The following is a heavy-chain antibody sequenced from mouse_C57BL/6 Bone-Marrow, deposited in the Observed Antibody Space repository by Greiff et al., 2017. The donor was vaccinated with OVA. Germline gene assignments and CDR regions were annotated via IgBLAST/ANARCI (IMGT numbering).Heavy chain of an antibody. Sequence: EVQLQQSGPELVKPGASVKISCKASGYTFTDYYMNWVKQSHGKSLEWIGDINPNNGGTSYTQKFKGKATLTVDKSSSTAYMELRSLTSEDSAVYYCARRLYYSKWAFAYWGQGTLVTVSA. CDR3: ARRLYYSKWAFAY. D-gene: IGHD2-1*01. J-gene: IGHJ3*01. CDR2: INPNNGGT. V-gene: IGHV1-26*01. CDR1: GYTFTDYY.